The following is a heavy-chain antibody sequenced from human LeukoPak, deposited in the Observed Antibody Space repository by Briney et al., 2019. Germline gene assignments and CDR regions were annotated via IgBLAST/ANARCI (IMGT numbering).Heavy chain of an antibody. CDR1: GFRFTTYC. Sequence: GGPLQTSWKGSGFRFTTYCNGWVRQIPGKGLEGMAIIYPGDSDTRYSPPFQCQVTIPAAKSISTAPLQWSSLKASDTAMYYCARQYYGDNSGFASWGPGTPVTVSS. D-gene: IGHD4-23*01. J-gene: IGHJ4*02. CDR2: IYPGDSDT. V-gene: IGHV5-51*01. CDR3: ARQYYGDNSGFAS.